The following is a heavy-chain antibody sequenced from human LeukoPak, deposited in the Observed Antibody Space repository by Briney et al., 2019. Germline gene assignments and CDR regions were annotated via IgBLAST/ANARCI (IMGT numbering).Heavy chain of an antibody. CDR3: AKGPMGIAVAHFDY. CDR1: GFTFDDYA. CDR2: ISWNSGSI. D-gene: IGHD6-19*01. V-gene: IGHV3-9*01. J-gene: IGHJ4*02. Sequence: GRSLRLSCAASGFTFDDYAMHWVRQAPGKGLEWVSGISWNSGSIGYADSVKGRFTISRDNAKNSLYLQMNSLRAEDTALYYCAKGPMGIAVAHFDYWGQGTLVTVSS.